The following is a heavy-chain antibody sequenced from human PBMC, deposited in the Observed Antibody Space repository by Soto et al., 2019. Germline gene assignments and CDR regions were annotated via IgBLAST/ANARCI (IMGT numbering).Heavy chain of an antibody. CDR1: GYSISSGYY. CDR2: IYHSGST. Sequence: SETLSLTCAVSGYSISSGYYWGWIRQPPGKGLEWIGSIYHSGSTYYNPSPKSRVTISVDTSKNQFSLKLSSVTVADTAVFYCARDLSYAKGMGRQLWLHAFDILGQGTMVTVSS. D-gene: IGHD5-18*01. CDR3: ARDLSYAKGMGRQLWLHAFDI. V-gene: IGHV4-38-2*02. J-gene: IGHJ3*02.